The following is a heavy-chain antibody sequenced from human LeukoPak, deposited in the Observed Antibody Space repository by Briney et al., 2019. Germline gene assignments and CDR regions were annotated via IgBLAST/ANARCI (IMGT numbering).Heavy chain of an antibody. Sequence: PSETLSLTCAVYGGSFSGYYWSWIRQPPGKGLEWIGEINHSGSTNYNLSLKSRVTISVDTSKNQFSLKLSSVTAADTAVYYCASPPTRYSSSWFLYWGQGTLVTVSS. J-gene: IGHJ4*02. CDR2: INHSGST. CDR1: GGSFSGYY. V-gene: IGHV4-34*01. D-gene: IGHD6-13*01. CDR3: ASPPTRYSSSWFLY.